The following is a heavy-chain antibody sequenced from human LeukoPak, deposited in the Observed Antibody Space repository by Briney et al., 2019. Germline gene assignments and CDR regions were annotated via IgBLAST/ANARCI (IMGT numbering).Heavy chain of an antibody. CDR3: ARLERSRMDGAQY. CDR2: MFYGEAT. Sequence: PSETLSLTCIVSGDSIRSSGYYWGWIRQPPGKGLEWIGSMFYGEATSYSPSLQSRVTISLDTSKNQFSLRLNSVTAADTAVYYCARLERSRMDGAQYWGQGTLVTVSS. CDR1: GDSIRSSGYY. V-gene: IGHV4-39*01. J-gene: IGHJ4*02. D-gene: IGHD4/OR15-4a*01.